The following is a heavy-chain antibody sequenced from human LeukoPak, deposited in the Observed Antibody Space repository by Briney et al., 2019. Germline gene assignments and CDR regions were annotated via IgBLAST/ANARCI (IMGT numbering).Heavy chain of an antibody. Sequence: QPGGSLRLSCAASGFTFSSYWMSWVRQAPGKGLEWVANIKQDGSEKYYVDSVKGRFTISRDNAKNSLYLQMNGLRAEDTAVYYCATMGYYYYYYMDVWGKGTTVTVSS. CDR1: GFTFSSYW. CDR2: IKQDGSEK. V-gene: IGHV3-7*01. J-gene: IGHJ6*03. CDR3: ATMGYYYYYYMDV. D-gene: IGHD3-10*01.